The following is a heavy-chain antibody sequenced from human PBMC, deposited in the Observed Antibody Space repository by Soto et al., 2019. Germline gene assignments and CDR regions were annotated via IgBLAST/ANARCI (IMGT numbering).Heavy chain of an antibody. V-gene: IGHV1-69*04. Sequence: GASVQVSCKASGGPFSSYTISWVRQAPGQGLEWMGRIIPILGIANYAQKFQGRVTITADKSTSTAYMELSSLRSEDTAVYYCARELSPSIVVVPAAPFDYWGQGTLVTVSS. D-gene: IGHD2-2*01. CDR1: GGPFSSYT. CDR2: IIPILGIA. J-gene: IGHJ4*02. CDR3: ARELSPSIVVVPAAPFDY.